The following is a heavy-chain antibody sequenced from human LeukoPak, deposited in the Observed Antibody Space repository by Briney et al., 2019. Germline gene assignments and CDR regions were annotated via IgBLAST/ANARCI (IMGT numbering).Heavy chain of an antibody. D-gene: IGHD1-26*01. CDR1: GFTFSSDS. CDR3: ARGGATGWLPDY. Sequence: VRTLRLSRAPSGFTFSSDSMNWVREAPGKGLEWVSSISSSSSYIYYADSVKGRFTISRDNAKNSLYLQMNSLRAEDTAVYYCARGGATGWLPDYWGQGTLVTVSS. V-gene: IGHV3-21*01. CDR2: ISSSSSYI. J-gene: IGHJ4*02.